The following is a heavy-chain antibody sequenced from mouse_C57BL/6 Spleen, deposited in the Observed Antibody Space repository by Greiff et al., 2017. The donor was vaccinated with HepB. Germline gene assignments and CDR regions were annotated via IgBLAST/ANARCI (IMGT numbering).Heavy chain of an antibody. CDR3: ARYTGDYFDY. CDR2: IRNKANGYTT. CDR1: GFTFTDYY. J-gene: IGHJ2*01. V-gene: IGHV7-3*01. Sequence: EVQLVESGGGLVQPGGSLSLSCAASGFTFTDYYMSWVRQPPGKALEWLGFIRNKANGYTTEYSASVKGRFTISRDNSQSILYLQMNALRAEDSATYYCARYTGDYFDYWGQSTTLTVSS. D-gene: IGHD4-1*01.